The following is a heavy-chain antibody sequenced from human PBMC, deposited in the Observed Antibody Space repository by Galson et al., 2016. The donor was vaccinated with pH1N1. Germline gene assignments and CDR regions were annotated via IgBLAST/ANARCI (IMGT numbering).Heavy chain of an antibody. V-gene: IGHV1-46*01. Sequence: SVKVSCKASGYSVTRYYMHWVRQAPGQGLEWMGIIDPSDGTTTYSQKFRARITMTRDTPTNSVYMELSSLTSDDTAVYYCARRYYFDYWGQGTLITVSS. J-gene: IGHJ4*02. CDR1: GYSVTRYY. CDR2: IDPSDGTT. CDR3: ARRYYFDY.